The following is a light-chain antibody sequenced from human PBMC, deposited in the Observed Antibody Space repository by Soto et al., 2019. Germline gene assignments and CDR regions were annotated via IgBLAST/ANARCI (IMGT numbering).Light chain of an antibody. CDR1: SSSIGNNY. J-gene: IGLJ3*02. CDR2: ENN. V-gene: IGLV1-51*02. CDR3: GTWDSSLSVGGV. Sequence: QAVVTQPPSVSAAPGQKVTISCAGSSSSIGNNYVSWYQQLPGTAPKLLIYENNKRPSGIPDRFSGSKSGTSATLGITGLQTGDEADYYCGTWDSSLSVGGVFGGGTKLTVL.